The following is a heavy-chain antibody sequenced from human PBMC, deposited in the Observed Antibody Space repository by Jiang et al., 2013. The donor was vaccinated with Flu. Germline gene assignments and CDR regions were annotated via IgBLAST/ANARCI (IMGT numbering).Heavy chain of an antibody. CDR1: GFTFSSYG. V-gene: IGHV3-30*18. CDR2: ISYDGSNK. D-gene: IGHD6-13*01. J-gene: IGHJ4*02. CDR3: AKXLFGSSLD. Sequence: VQLLESGGGVVQPGRSLRLSCAASGFTFSSYGMHWVRQAPGKGLEWVAVISYDGSNKYYARLREGPFTISRDNSKNTLYLQMNSLRAEDTAVYYCAKXLFGSSLDWGQGTLVTVSS.